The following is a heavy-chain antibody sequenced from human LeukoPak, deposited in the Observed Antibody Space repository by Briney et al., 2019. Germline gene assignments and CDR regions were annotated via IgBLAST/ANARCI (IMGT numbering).Heavy chain of an antibody. CDR1: RFTFSSYG. D-gene: IGHD6-19*01. V-gene: IGHV3-23*01. J-gene: IGHJ4*02. Sequence: QSGGSLRLSCAASRFTFSSYGMSWVRQAPGKGLEWVSGISGSGGTTYYADSVKGRFTISRDNSKNTLYLQMKSLRAEDTAVYYCAGWISSSAWSPYLDYWGQGTLVTVSS. CDR3: AGWISSSAWSPYLDY. CDR2: ISGSGGTT.